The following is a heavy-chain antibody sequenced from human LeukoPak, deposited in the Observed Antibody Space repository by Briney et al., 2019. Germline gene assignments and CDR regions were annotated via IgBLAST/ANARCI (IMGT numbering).Heavy chain of an antibody. Sequence: GESLKISCKGSGYNFTSYWIAWVRQMPGKGLEWMGSIYPGDSKIRYRPPFQGQVIISADRSISTAYLQWSSLKASDTAIYFCARMIGLGEVSPYFDYWGQGTLVTVSS. J-gene: IGHJ4*02. D-gene: IGHD3-16*02. V-gene: IGHV5-51*01. CDR1: GYNFTSYW. CDR3: ARMIGLGEVSPYFDY. CDR2: IYPGDSKI.